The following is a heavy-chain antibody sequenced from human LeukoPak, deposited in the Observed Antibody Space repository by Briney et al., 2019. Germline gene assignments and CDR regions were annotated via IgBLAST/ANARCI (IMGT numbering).Heavy chain of an antibody. V-gene: IGHV4-61*02. CDR1: GGSISSGSYY. J-gene: IGHJ3*02. Sequence: PSETLSLTCTVSGGSISSGSYYWSWIRQPAGKGLEWIGRIYTSGSTNYNPSLKSRVTISVDTSKNQFSLKLSSVTAADTAVYYCARDMGELLFFGLDAFDIWGQGTMVTVSS. D-gene: IGHD1-26*01. CDR2: IYTSGST. CDR3: ARDMGELLFFGLDAFDI.